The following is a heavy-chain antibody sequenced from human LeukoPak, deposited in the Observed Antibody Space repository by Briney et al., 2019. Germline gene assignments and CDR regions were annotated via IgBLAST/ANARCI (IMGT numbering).Heavy chain of an antibody. CDR3: ARVGEYYDFWSGFLNWFDP. CDR1: GYTFTGYY. J-gene: IGHJ5*02. V-gene: IGHV1-2*02. D-gene: IGHD3-3*01. Sequence: ASVKVSCKASGYTFTGYYMHWVRQAPGQGLEWMGWINPNSGGTNHAQKFQGRVTMTRDTSISTAYMELSRLRSDDTAVYYCARVGEYYDFWSGFLNWFDPWGQGTLVTVSS. CDR2: INPNSGGT.